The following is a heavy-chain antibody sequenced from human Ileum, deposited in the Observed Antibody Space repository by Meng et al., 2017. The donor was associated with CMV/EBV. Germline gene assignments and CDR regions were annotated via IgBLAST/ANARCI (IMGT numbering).Heavy chain of an antibody. V-gene: IGHV3-49*04. CDR1: GFSFGDYA. CDR3: SRSEGLFDF. CDR2: IRRQSFGGTT. Sequence: GGSLRLSCTPSGFSFGDYAISWVRQAPGKGLEWVGFIRRQSFGGTTEYAASVEVRFTITRDDSKSVAYLQMGSLKTEDTAIYYYSRSEGLFDFWGQGTLVTVSS. J-gene: IGHJ4*02.